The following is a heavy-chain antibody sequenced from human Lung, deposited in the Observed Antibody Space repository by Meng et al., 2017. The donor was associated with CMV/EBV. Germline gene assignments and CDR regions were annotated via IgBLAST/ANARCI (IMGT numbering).Heavy chain of an antibody. CDR1: GYTLTSYD. Sequence: ASXXVSXKASGYTLTSYDINWVRQATGQGLEWMGWMNPNSGNTGYAQKFQGRVTMTRNTSISTAYMELSSLRSEDTAVYYCARTCSSTSCSDFDYWGQGTLVTVSS. D-gene: IGHD2-2*01. CDR3: ARTCSSTSCSDFDY. CDR2: MNPNSGNT. J-gene: IGHJ4*02. V-gene: IGHV1-8*01.